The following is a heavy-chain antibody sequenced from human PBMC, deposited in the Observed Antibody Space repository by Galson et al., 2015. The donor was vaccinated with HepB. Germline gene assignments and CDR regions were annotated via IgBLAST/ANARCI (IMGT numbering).Heavy chain of an antibody. CDR2: ISSSSSTI. D-gene: IGHD3-3*01. Sequence: SLRLSCAASGFTFSTYSMNWVRQAPGKGLEWVSYISSSSSTIYYADSVKGRFTISRDNAKNSLYLQMNSLRAEDTAVYYCARSRFDFWSGYDYYYMDVWGEGTTVTVSS. CDR1: GFTFSTYS. V-gene: IGHV3-48*01. J-gene: IGHJ6*03. CDR3: ARSRFDFWSGYDYYYMDV.